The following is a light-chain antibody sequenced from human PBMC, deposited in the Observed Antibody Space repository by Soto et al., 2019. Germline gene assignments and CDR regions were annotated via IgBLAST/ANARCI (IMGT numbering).Light chain of an antibody. CDR2: EGS. CDR3: CSYAGSTTWV. V-gene: IGLV2-23*01. CDR1: SSDVGGYKL. J-gene: IGLJ3*02. Sequence: QSALTQPASVSGSPGQSITISCTGTSSDVGGYKLVSLYQQHPGKAPKVLLYEGSERPSGVSDRFSGSKSGNTASLTISGLQAQDEADYYCCSYAGSTTWVFGGGTKLTVL.